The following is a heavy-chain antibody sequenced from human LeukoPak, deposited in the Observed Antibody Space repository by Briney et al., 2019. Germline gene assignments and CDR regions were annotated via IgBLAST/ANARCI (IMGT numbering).Heavy chain of an antibody. CDR3: ARTGGYCSGGSCYFRSFDY. CDR2: ISAYNGNT. J-gene: IGHJ4*02. Sequence: GASVKVSCKASGYTFTSYGISWVRQAPGQGLEWMGWISAYNGNTNYAQKLQGRVTMTTDTSTSTAYMELRSLRSDDPAVYYCARTGGYCSGGSCYFRSFDYWGQGTLVTVSS. CDR1: GYTFTSYG. D-gene: IGHD2-15*01. V-gene: IGHV1-18*01.